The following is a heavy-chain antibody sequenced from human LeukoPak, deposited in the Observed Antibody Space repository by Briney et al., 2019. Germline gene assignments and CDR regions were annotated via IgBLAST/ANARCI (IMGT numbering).Heavy chain of an antibody. Sequence: GGSLRLSCAASGFTFSSYSMNWVRQAPGKGLEWVSSISSSSGYIYYADSVKGRFTISRDNSKNTLYLQMNSLRAEDTAVYYCAKLYGSGSYYYQDAFDIWGQGTMVTVSS. D-gene: IGHD3-10*01. V-gene: IGHV3-21*04. J-gene: IGHJ3*02. CDR1: GFTFSSYS. CDR3: AKLYGSGSYYYQDAFDI. CDR2: ISSSSGYI.